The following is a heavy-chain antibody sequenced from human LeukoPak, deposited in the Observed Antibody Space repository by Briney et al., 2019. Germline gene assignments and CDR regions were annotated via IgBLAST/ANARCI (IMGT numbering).Heavy chain of an antibody. CDR2: IYYSGSA. CDR3: AREYYGSGNSSPSHSDY. Sequence: SETLSLTCTVSGGSISSYYWSWIRRSPGKGLEWIGYIYYSGSANYNPSLESRVTISVDTSKNQFSLKLSSVTAADTAVYYCAREYYGSGNSSPSHSDYWGQGTLVTVSS. J-gene: IGHJ4*02. CDR1: GGSISSYY. V-gene: IGHV4-59*01. D-gene: IGHD3-10*01.